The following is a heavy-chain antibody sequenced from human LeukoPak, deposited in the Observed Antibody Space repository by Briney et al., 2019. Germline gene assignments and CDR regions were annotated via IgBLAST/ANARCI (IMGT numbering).Heavy chain of an antibody. J-gene: IGHJ5*02. D-gene: IGHD3-3*01. CDR2: IYYSGST. V-gene: IGHV4-30-4*01. Sequence: SQTLSLTCTVSGGSISSGDYYWSWIRQPPGKGLEWIGYIYYSGSTYYNPSLKSRVTISVDTSKNQFSLKLSSVTAADTAVYYCARAFGYYDFWSGYYFRWFDPWGQGTLDTVSS. CDR1: GGSISSGDYY. CDR3: ARAFGYYDFWSGYYFRWFDP.